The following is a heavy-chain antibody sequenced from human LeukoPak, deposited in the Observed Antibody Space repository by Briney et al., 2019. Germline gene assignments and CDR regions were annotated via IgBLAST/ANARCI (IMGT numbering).Heavy chain of an antibody. D-gene: IGHD3-10*01. CDR1: GYSISSGYY. CDR3: ARTRYYYNSRSYGAPYYFDY. Sequence: PSETLSLTCTVSGYSISSGYYWGWIRQPPGKGLEWIGSIYHSGSTYYNPSLKSRVTISVDTSKNQFSLKLSSVTAADTAVYYCARTRYYYNSRSYGAPYYFDYWGQGTLVTVSS. V-gene: IGHV4-38-2*02. CDR2: IYHSGST. J-gene: IGHJ4*02.